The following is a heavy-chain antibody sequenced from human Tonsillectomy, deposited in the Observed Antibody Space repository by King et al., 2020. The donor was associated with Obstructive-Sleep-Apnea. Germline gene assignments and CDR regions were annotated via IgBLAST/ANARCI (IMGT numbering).Heavy chain of an antibody. D-gene: IGHD2-15*01. V-gene: IGHV4-61*01. CDR2: IYYSGST. Sequence: QLQESGPGLVKPSETLSLTCTVSGGSVSSGSYYWSWIRQPPGKGLEWIGYIYYSGSTNYNPSLKSRVTISVDTSKNQFSLKLSSVTAADTAVYYCARSWECSGGSCYYYYYGMDVWGQGTTVTVSS. CDR1: GGSVSSGSYY. CDR3: ARSWECSGGSCYYYYYGMDV. J-gene: IGHJ6*02.